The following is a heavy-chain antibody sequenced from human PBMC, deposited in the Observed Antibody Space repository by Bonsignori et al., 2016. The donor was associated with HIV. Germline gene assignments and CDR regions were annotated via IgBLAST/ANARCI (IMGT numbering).Heavy chain of an antibody. CDR2: ISSSGSTI. Sequence: WIRQPPGKGLEWVSYISSSGSTIYYADSVKGRFTISRDNAKNSLYLQMNSLRAEDTAVYYCAREGHETTVEKVSPAFDIWGQGTMVTVSS. J-gene: IGHJ3*02. D-gene: IGHD4-23*01. V-gene: IGHV3-11*01. CDR3: AREGHETTVEKVSPAFDI.